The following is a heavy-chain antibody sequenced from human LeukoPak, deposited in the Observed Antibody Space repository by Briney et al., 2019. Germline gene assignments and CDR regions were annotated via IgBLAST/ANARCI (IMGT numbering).Heavy chain of an antibody. CDR3: AKRSSSRHIDN. CDR1: GYTFTNYW. V-gene: IGHV5-51*01. J-gene: IGHJ4*02. Sequence: GESLKISCKGSGYTFTNYWIGWVRQMPGKGLELMGTVYPGNSDTRYSPSFQGQVTISAGKSISTAYLQWNTLKASDTAMYYCAKRSSSRHIDNWGQGTLVTVSS. D-gene: IGHD6-6*01. CDR2: VYPGNSDT.